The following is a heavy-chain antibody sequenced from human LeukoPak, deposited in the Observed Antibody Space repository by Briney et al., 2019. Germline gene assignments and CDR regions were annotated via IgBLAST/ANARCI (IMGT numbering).Heavy chain of an antibody. CDR3: ARDGDIVVPGWFDP. CDR1: GYTFTGYY. Sequence: ASVKVSCKASGYTFTGYYMHWVRQAPGQGLEWKGWINPNSGGTNYAQKFQGRVTMTRDTSISTAYMELSRLRSDDTAVYYCARDGDIVVPGWFDPWGQGTLVTVSS. CDR2: INPNSGGT. D-gene: IGHD2-15*01. V-gene: IGHV1-2*02. J-gene: IGHJ5*02.